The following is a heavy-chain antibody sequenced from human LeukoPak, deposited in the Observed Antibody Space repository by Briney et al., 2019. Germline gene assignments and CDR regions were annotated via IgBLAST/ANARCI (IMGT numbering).Heavy chain of an antibody. V-gene: IGHV4-59*08. CDR2: IYSSGST. J-gene: IGHJ3*02. Sequence: SETLSLTCIVSGGSISSYYWSWIRQPPGKGLEWIGYIYSSGSTNSNPSLKSRVTISVDTSKSQFSLKMTSVTAADTAVYYCAGQGSGGRAFDIWGQGTMVTVRS. CDR1: GGSISSYY. CDR3: AGQGSGGRAFDI. D-gene: IGHD1-26*01.